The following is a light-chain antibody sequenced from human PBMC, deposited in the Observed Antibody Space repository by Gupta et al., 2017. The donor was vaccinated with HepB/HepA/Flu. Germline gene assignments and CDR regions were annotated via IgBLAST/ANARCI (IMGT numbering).Light chain of an antibody. Sequence: SYELTQPPSVSVSPGQTARITCSGEALPKKYAYWYQQKSGQAPVLVIYEDSKRPSGIPERFSGSSSGTVATLTTSGAQVEDEADDYCYSTVSSAHHRVFGGGTKLTVL. CDR3: YSTVSSAHHRV. CDR2: EDS. CDR1: ALPKKY. J-gene: IGLJ3*02. V-gene: IGLV3-10*01.